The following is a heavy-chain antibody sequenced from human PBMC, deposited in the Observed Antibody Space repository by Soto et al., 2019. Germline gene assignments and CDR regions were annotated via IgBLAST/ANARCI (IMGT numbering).Heavy chain of an antibody. D-gene: IGHD2-15*01. CDR3: ARPPYCTGGSCYFDI. Sequence: GESLKISCKASGYTFTEYWIGWVRQMPGKGLEWMGIIYPGDSDTRYSPSFQGQVTMSADKSISTAYLQWNSLKASDTAIYYCARPPYCTGGSCYFDIWGQGTLVTSPQ. V-gene: IGHV5-51*01. J-gene: IGHJ4*02. CDR1: GYTFTEYW. CDR2: IYPGDSDT.